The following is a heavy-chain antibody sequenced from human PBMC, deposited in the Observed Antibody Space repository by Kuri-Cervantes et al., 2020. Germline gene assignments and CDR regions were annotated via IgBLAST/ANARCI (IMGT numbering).Heavy chain of an antibody. J-gene: IGHJ4*02. CDR2: IYYSGST. CDR1: GGSISSYY. Sequence: SETLSLTCTVSGGSISSYYWSWIRQPPGKGLEWIGYIYYSGSTNYNPSLKSRVTISVDTSKNQFSLKLSSVTAAATAVYSCARPSKWELPAQGSTFDFWGQGTLVTVSS. V-gene: IGHV4-59*08. CDR3: ARPSKWELPAQGSTFDF. D-gene: IGHD1-26*01.